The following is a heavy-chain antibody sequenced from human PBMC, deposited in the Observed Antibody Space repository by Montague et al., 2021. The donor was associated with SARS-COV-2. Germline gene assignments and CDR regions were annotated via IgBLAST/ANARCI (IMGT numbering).Heavy chain of an antibody. D-gene: IGHD2-2*01. Sequence: LRLSCAASGFTFNSYAMSWVRQAPGKGLEWVSTISGSGGSTYYADSVKGRFAISRDNSKNTLYLQMNSLRAEDTAVYYCAKGGQRGYFDYWGQGTLVTVSS. CDR1: GFTFNSYA. V-gene: IGHV3-23*01. J-gene: IGHJ4*02. CDR2: ISGSGGST. CDR3: AKGGQRGYFDY.